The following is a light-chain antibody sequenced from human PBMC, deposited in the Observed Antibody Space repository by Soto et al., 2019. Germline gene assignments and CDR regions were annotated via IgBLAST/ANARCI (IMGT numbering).Light chain of an antibody. CDR1: QSVSSN. V-gene: IGKV3-15*01. CDR2: GAS. CDR3: QQYNNWPPGT. Sequence: EIVMTQSPATLSVSPGERATLSCRASQSVSSNLAWYQQKPSQAPRLLIYGASTRATGTPARFSGSRSGTECTLTIGRLQTEDFAVYYCQQYNNWPPGTFGQGTKVEIK. J-gene: IGKJ1*01.